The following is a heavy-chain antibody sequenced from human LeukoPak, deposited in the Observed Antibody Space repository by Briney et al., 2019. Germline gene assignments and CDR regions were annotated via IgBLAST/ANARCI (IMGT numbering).Heavy chain of an antibody. CDR1: GFTFSSYA. Sequence: GGSLRLSCAASGFTFSSYAMSWVRQAPGKGLEWVSSISSSSSYIYYADSVKGRFTISRDNAKNSLYLQMNSLRAEDTAVYYCARGGYCTNGVCYTADYWGQGTLVTVSS. V-gene: IGHV3-21*01. J-gene: IGHJ4*02. CDR2: ISSSSSYI. CDR3: ARGGYCTNGVCYTADY. D-gene: IGHD2-8*01.